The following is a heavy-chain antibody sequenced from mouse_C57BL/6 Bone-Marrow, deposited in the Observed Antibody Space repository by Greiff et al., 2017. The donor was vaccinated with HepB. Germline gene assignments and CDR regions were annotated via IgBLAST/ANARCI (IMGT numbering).Heavy chain of an antibody. CDR3: GRWYWEDY. Sequence: QVQLQQSGPELVKPGASVKISCKASGYAFSSSWMNWVKQRPGKGLEWIGRIYPGDGDTNYNGKYKGKATLTADKSYSTAYMQLSSLTSEDSAVYFCGRWYWEDYWGQGTSVTVSS. CDR1: GYAFSSSW. CDR2: IYPGDGDT. D-gene: IGHD4-1*01. V-gene: IGHV1-82*01. J-gene: IGHJ4*01.